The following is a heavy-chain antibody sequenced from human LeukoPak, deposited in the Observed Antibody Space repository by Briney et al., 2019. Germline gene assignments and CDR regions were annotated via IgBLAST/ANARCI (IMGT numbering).Heavy chain of an antibody. V-gene: IGHV4-59*02. CDR3: GRNLGSWRDH. Sequence: SETLSLTCSVSGASVSSDYWNWIRQSPGRGLEGIGYTHYRGDINYNPSLKSRLTMSVHASSNQVSMKLSSVTAADAAVYYCGRNLGSWRDHWGQGTLVTVSS. CDR2: THYRGDI. CDR1: GASVSSDY. J-gene: IGHJ4*02. D-gene: IGHD6-6*01.